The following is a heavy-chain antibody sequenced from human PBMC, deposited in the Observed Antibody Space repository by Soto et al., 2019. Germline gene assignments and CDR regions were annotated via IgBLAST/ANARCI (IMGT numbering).Heavy chain of an antibody. Sequence: SVKVSCKASGGTFSSYTISWVRQAPGQGLEWMGRIIPILGIANYAQKFQGRVTITADESTSTAYMELSSLRSEDTAVYYCARGRRSYLASYYYYYGMDVWGQGTTVTVS. CDR3: ARGRRSYLASYYYYYGMDV. V-gene: IGHV1-69*02. D-gene: IGHD1-26*01. CDR2: IIPILGIA. J-gene: IGHJ6*02. CDR1: GGTFSSYT.